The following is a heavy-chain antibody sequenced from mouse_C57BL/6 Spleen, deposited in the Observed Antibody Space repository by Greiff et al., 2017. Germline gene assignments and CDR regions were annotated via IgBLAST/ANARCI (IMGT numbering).Heavy chain of an antibody. CDR1: GFNIKDYS. CDR3: ARWHGNYDYAMDY. V-gene: IGHV14-2*01. CDR2: IDPEDGDS. J-gene: IGHJ4*01. Sequence: VQLQQSGAELVKPGASVKLSCTASGFNIKDYSMHWVKQRTEPGLEWIGRIDPEDGDSKYAPKFPGKAPITPDTSTHTAYLQLNILTSEETTVYSCARWHGNYDYAMDYWGQGTSVTVSS. D-gene: IGHD2-1*01.